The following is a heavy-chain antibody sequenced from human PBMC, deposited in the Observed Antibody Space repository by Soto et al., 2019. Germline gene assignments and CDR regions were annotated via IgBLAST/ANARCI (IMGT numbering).Heavy chain of an antibody. D-gene: IGHD4-4*01. J-gene: IGHJ4*02. CDR3: AGTKDMYSNYFDY. CDR2: IIPIFGTA. CDR1: GGTFSSYA. Sequence: SVKVSCKASGGTFSSYAISWVRQAPGQGLEWMGGIIPIFGTANYAQKFQGRVTITADESTSTAYMELSSLRSEDTAVYYCAGTKDMYSNYFDYWGQGTLVTVSS. V-gene: IGHV1-69*13.